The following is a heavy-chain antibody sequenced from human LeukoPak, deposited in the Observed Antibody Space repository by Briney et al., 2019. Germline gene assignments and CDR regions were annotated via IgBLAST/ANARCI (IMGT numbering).Heavy chain of an antibody. CDR2: IWKDGRQK. CDR3: TAVLVLAATIGDYYYYMDV. J-gene: IGHJ6*03. Sequence: GGSLRLSCAASGFSFSSYGMSWVRQAPGKGLDWVAYIWKDGRQKSIADSVKGRITISRDNSKSMLYLQIDRLKAKDTAMYYCTAVLVLAATIGDYYYYMDVSGK. D-gene: IGHD2-2*01. V-gene: IGHV3-41*02. CDR1: GFSFSSYG.